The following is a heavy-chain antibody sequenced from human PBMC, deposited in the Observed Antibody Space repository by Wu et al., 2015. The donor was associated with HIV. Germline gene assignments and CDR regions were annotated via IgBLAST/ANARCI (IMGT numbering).Heavy chain of an antibody. CDR1: GYFFSDFY. CDR2: INPKTGKA. V-gene: IGHV1-2*02. Sequence: QVQLVQSGPEFKEPGASVKVSCKGSGYFFSDFYIHWVRQAPGDGPEWMGFINPKTGKAKYEEKFRDRKISLSRDASVANTLSKTNNKKLTIRRRRPLIMCEKDGGPVDLDFWGQGT. CDR3: IMCEKDGGPVDLDF. D-gene: IGHD3-10*01. J-gene: IGHJ4*01.